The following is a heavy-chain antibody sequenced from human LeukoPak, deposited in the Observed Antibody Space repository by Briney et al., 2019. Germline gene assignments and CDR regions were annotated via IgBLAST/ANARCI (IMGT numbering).Heavy chain of an antibody. V-gene: IGHV3-30*02. Sequence: GGSLRLSCAASGFTFSSYGMHWVRQAPGKGLEWVAFIRYDGSKKYYADSVKGRFTFSRDNSKNTLYLQMNSLRAEDTAVYYCAKISLTTENFDYWGQGTLATVSS. J-gene: IGHJ4*02. D-gene: IGHD1-1*01. CDR2: IRYDGSKK. CDR3: AKISLTTENFDY. CDR1: GFTFSSYG.